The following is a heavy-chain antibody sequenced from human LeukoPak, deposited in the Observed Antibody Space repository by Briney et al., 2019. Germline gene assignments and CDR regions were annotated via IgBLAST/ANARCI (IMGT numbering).Heavy chain of an antibody. CDR2: INPNSGGT. CDR1: GYTFTGYY. Sequence: ASVKVSCKASGYTFTGYYMHWVRQAPGQGLEWMGWINPNSGGTNYAQKFQGRVTMTRDTSISTAYMELSRLRSDDTAVYYCARGNYYDSSGYDYYYYYYMDVWGKGTTVTVSS. V-gene: IGHV1-2*02. J-gene: IGHJ6*03. D-gene: IGHD3-22*01. CDR3: ARGNYYDSSGYDYYYYYYMDV.